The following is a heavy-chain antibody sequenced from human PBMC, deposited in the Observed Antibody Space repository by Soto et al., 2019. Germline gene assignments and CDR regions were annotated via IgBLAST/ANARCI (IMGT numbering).Heavy chain of an antibody. CDR3: AKVDWRITIFWAMDY. V-gene: IGHV3-30*18. D-gene: IGHD3-9*01. J-gene: IGHJ4*02. CDR1: GFTFSSYG. CDR2: ISYDGSNK. Sequence: GGSLRLSCAAPGFTFSSYGMHWVRQAPGKGLEWVAVISYDGSNKYYADSVKGRFTISRDNSKNTLYLQMNSLRAEDTAVYYCAKVDWRITIFWAMDYWGQGTLVTVSS.